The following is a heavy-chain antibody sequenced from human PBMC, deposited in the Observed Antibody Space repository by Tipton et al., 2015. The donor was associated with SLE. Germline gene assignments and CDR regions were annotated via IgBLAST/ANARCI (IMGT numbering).Heavy chain of an antibody. CDR3: ARDRLGGPFDS. V-gene: IGHV4-59*01. CDR2: IYDSGTT. D-gene: IGHD1-26*01. CDR1: GGSFSGYY. J-gene: IGHJ4*02. Sequence: TLSLTCTVSGGSFSGYYWNWIRQPPGKGLEWIGYIYDSGTTNFNPSLKSRVIISEDTSKNQFSLKLSSVTAADTAAYYCARDRLGGPFDSWGQGTPVTVSS.